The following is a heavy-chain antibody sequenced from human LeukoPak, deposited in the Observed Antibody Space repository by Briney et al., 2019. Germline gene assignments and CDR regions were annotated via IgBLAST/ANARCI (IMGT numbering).Heavy chain of an antibody. J-gene: IGHJ3*02. Sequence: GGSLRLSCAASGCTFSSYAMSWVRQAPGKGLEWVSAISGSGGSTYYADSVKGRFTISRDNSKNTLYLQMNSLRAEDTAVFFCEQKTEYDILTGYLFDAFDIWGQGTMVTVSS. CDR3: EQKTEYDILTGYLFDAFDI. V-gene: IGHV3-23*01. CDR1: GCTFSSYA. CDR2: ISGSGGST. D-gene: IGHD3-9*01.